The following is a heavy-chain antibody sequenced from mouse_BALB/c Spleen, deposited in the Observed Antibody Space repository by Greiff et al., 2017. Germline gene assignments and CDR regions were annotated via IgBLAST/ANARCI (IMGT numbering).Heavy chain of an antibody. V-gene: IGHV2-4-1*01. CDR2: IWSGGST. Sequence: QVQLQQSGPGLVQPSQSLSITCTVSGFSLTSYGVHWVRQSPGKGLEWLGVIWSGGSTDYNAAFISRLSISKDNSKSQVFFKMNSLQADDTAIYYCARGSYYYGSSLYYFDYWGQGTTLTVSS. CDR3: ARGSYYYGSSLYYFDY. J-gene: IGHJ2*01. D-gene: IGHD1-1*01. CDR1: GFSLTSYG.